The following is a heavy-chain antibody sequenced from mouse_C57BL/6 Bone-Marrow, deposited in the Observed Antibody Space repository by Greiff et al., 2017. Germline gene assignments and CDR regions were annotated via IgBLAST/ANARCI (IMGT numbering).Heavy chain of an antibody. CDR2: IDPENGDT. V-gene: IGHV14-4*01. CDR3: ARSSYYYGSSPWFAY. J-gene: IGHJ3*01. CDR1: GFNIKDDY. Sequence: VQLQQSGAELVRPGASVKLSCTASGFNIKDDYMHWVKQRPEQGLEWIGWIDPENGDTEYASKFQGKATITADTSSNTAYLQLSSLTSEDTAVYYCARSSYYYGSSPWFAYWGQGTLVTVSA. D-gene: IGHD1-1*01.